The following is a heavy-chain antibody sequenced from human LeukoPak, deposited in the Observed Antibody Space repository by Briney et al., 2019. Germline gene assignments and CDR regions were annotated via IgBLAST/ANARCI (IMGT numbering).Heavy chain of an antibody. CDR2: MNPKSANT. J-gene: IGHJ4*02. Sequence: ASVKVPCKASGYTFTSYDINWVRQAPGQGLEWMGWMNPKSANTGYAQKFQGRVTMTRNTSISTAYMEVTSLRSEDTAVYYCARGPPESSSSDYCGQGTLVTVSS. CDR1: GYTFTSYD. V-gene: IGHV1-8*01. CDR3: ARGPPESSSSDY. D-gene: IGHD6-13*01.